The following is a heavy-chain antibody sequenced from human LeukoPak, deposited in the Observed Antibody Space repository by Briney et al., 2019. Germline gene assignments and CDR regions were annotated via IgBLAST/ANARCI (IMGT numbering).Heavy chain of an antibody. CDR1: RLTINKSW. J-gene: IGHJ4*02. CDR3: ARDLPQYSYGFDY. CDR2: ISSSSYI. Sequence: GGSLRLSCVVSRLTINKSWMSWVRQAPGKGLEWVSSISSSSYIYYADSVKGRFTISRDNAKNSLYLQMNSLRAEDTAVYYCARDLPQYSYGFDYWGQGTLVTVSS. V-gene: IGHV3-21*01. D-gene: IGHD5-18*01.